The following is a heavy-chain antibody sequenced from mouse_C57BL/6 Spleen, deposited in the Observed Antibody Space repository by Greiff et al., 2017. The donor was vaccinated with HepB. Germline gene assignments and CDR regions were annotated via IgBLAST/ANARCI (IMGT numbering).Heavy chain of an antibody. V-gene: IGHV3-6*01. CDR2: ISYDGSN. Sequence: EVQLQESGPGLVKPSQSLSLTCSVTGYSITSGYYWNWIRQFPGNKLEWMGYISYDGSNNYNTSLKNRISITRDTSKNQFFLKLNSVTTEDTATYYCARGGDYAWFAYWGQGTLVTVSA. CDR3: ARGGDYAWFAY. J-gene: IGHJ3*01. D-gene: IGHD2-4*01. CDR1: GYSITSGYY.